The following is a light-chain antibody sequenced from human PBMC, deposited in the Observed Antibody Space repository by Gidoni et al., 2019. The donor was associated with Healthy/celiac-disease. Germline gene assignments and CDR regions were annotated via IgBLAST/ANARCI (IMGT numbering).Light chain of an antibody. CDR3: QQYNSYPWT. J-gene: IGKJ1*01. CDR1: QSISSW. Sequence: LQMTQSPSTLSASVGDRVTITCRASQSISSWLAWYQQKPGKAPKLLIYKASSLESGVPSRFSGSGAGTEFNLTISSLQTDDFATYYCQQYNSYPWTFGQGTKVEIK. V-gene: IGKV1-5*03. CDR2: KAS.